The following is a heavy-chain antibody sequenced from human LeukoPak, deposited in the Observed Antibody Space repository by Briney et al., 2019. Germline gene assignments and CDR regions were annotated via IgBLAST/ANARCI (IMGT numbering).Heavy chain of an antibody. CDR2: LRQDGSNK. CDR3: AKVEDNLDY. D-gene: IGHD1-1*01. V-gene: IGHV3-30*02. CDR1: GFHLRNYG. Sequence: SGGSLRLPCSASGFHLRNYGMHWVRQGPGKGVEGVAFLRQDGSNKYYADSVKGQFTISRNNSNNTLYLEMNSLGAEDKAVFYGAKVEDNLDYWGQGTLVTVSS. J-gene: IGHJ4*02.